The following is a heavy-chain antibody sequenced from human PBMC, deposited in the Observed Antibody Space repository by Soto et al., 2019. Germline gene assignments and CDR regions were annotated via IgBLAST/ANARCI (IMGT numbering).Heavy chain of an antibody. V-gene: IGHV1-69*01. CDR3: ARGTKNSSSWYYYYGLDV. D-gene: IGHD6-13*01. CDR1: GGTFSSYA. J-gene: IGHJ6*02. Sequence: QVQLVQSGAEVKKPGSSVKVSCKASGGTFSSYAISWVRQAPGQGLEWMGGIIPIFGTANYAQKFQGRVTMTADESTRRAYMELSSLRSEDTAGYYCARGTKNSSSWYYYYGLDVWGQGTTVTVSS. CDR2: IIPIFGTA.